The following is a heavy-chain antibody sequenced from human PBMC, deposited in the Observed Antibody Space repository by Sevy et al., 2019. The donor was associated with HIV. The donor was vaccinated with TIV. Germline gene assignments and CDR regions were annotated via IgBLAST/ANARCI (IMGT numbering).Heavy chain of an antibody. CDR3: AHETFGRCES. CDR1: GFTFRANW. CDR2: IKGDGSHK. J-gene: IGHJ4*02. V-gene: IGHV3-7*01. D-gene: IGHD3-16*01. Sequence: GGSLRLSCTASGFTFRANWMNWVRQAPGKGLEWVANIKGDGSHKHYVDSVEGRFTISRDNAKNLLYLQMNSLRVEDTAVYYCAHETFGRCESWGQGTLVTVSS.